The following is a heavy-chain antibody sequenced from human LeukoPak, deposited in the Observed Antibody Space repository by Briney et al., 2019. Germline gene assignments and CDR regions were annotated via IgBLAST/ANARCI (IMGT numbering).Heavy chain of an antibody. CDR2: ISTYDGNT. D-gene: IGHD3-22*01. Sequence: ASVKVSCKASGYSFTSYDFSWVRQAPGQGLEWMGWISTYDGNTNYAQKVQGRVTMTTDSSTSTAYMELRTLRSDDTAVYYCAKMGASSGYSPIDYWGQGTLVTVSS. CDR3: AKMGASSGYSPIDY. CDR1: GYSFTSYD. J-gene: IGHJ4*02. V-gene: IGHV1-18*01.